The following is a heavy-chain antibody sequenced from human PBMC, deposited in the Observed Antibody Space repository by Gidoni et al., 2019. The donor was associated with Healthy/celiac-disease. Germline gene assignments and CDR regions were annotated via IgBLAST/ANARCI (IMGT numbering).Heavy chain of an antibody. J-gene: IGHJ2*01. Sequence: MHWVRQAHGQRLEWMGRINAGNGNTKYSQKFQGRVTITRDTSASTAYMELGSLGSEDTSVYYCARLLVVGASVYFDLWGRGTLVTVSS. CDR3: ARLLVVGASVYFDL. CDR2: INAGNGNT. D-gene: IGHD1-26*01. V-gene: IGHV1-3*01.